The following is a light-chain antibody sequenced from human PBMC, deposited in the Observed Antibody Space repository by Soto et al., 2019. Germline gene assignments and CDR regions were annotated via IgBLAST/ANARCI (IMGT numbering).Light chain of an antibody. V-gene: IGLV2-14*01. CDR1: SSDVGGSNY. Sequence: QSALTQPASVSGSPGQSITISCTGTSSDVGGSNYASWYQQHPGKAPKLMIYDVHNRPSGISNRFSGSKSGNTASLTISGLQAEDEADYYCSSYRSGSTLVFGGGTQLTVL. CDR3: SSYRSGSTLV. J-gene: IGLJ2*01. CDR2: DVH.